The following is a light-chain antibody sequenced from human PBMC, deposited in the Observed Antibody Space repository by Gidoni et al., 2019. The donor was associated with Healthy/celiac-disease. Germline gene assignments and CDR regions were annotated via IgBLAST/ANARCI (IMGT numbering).Light chain of an antibody. CDR3: QQYGSSPPVT. CDR2: GAS. CDR1: QSVSSTF. V-gene: IGKV3-20*01. J-gene: IGKJ4*01. Sequence: EIVLTQSPGTLALSPGARATLSCRASQSVSSTFLAWYQQTPGQAPRLLIYGASTRATGIPDRFSGSGSGTDFTLTISRLEPEDFAVYYCQQYGSSPPVTFGGGTKVEIK.